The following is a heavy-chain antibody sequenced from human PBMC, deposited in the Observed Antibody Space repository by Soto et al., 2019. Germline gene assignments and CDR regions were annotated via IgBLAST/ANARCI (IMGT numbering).Heavy chain of an antibody. D-gene: IGHD4-4*01. CDR3: ATFVGATTVTRGSPRDY. J-gene: IGHJ4*02. CDR2: INPSGSI. CDR1: GGSFSGYH. V-gene: IGHV4-34*01. Sequence: VQLQQWGAGLLKPSETLSLTCAVYGGSFSGYHWSWFRQPPGKGLEWIGEINPSGSINYNPSLKRRVTISVDPSKNQFSLNLSSVTAADTAVYYCATFVGATTVTRGSPRDYWGQGTLVTVSS.